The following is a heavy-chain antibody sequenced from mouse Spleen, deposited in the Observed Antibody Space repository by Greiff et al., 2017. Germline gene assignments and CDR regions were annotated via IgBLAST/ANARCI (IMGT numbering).Heavy chain of an antibody. CDR1: GYTFTSYV. V-gene: IGHV1-14*01. D-gene: IGHD2-4*01. CDR2: INPYNDGT. J-gene: IGHJ4*01. CDR3: ARERTYDYDGAMDY. Sequence: VQLKESGPELVKPGALVKMSCKASGYTFTSYVMHWVKQKPGQGLEWIGYINPYNDGTKYNEKFKGKATLTSDKSSSTAYMELSSLTSEDSAVYYCARERTYDYDGAMDYWGQGTSVTVSS.